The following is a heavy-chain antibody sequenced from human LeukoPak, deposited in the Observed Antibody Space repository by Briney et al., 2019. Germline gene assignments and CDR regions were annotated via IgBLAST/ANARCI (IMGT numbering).Heavy chain of an antibody. D-gene: IGHD3-22*01. CDR2: INAKSGGT. V-gene: IGHV1-2*02. Sequence: ASVKVSCKASGYTFTGYYMHWVRQAPGQGLVWMGWINAKSGGTNYAQKFQGRVTMTRDTSISTAYMELSRLRSDDTAVYYCARWLNYYDSSGYRYYVDYWGQGTLVTVSS. CDR1: GYTFTGYY. J-gene: IGHJ4*02. CDR3: ARWLNYYDSSGYRYYVDY.